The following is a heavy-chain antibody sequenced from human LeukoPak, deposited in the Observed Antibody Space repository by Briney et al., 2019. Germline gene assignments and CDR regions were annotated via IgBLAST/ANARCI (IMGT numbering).Heavy chain of an antibody. Sequence: GGTLRLSCAASGFTFSSYWMSWVRQAPGKGLEWVANIKQDGSEKYYVDSVKGRFTISRDTAKNSLYLQMNSLRAEDTAVYYCAIPDLGYCSGSSCYGEYFQHWGQGTLVTVSS. CDR1: GFTFSSYW. D-gene: IGHD2-15*01. CDR3: AIPDLGYCSGSSCYGEYFQH. CDR2: IKQDGSEK. V-gene: IGHV3-7*03. J-gene: IGHJ1*01.